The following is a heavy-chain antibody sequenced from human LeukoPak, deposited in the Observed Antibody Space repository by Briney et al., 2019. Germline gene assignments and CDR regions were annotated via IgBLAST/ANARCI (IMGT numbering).Heavy chain of an antibody. V-gene: IGHV3-30*02. Sequence: GGSLRLSCAASGFTFSSYGMHWVRQAPGKGLEWVAFIRYDGSNKYYADSVKGRFTISRDNSKNTLYLQMNSLRAEDTAVYYCARGAGYSSSWYVRLGNNWFDPWGQGTLVTVSS. CDR3: ARGAGYSSSWYVRLGNNWFDP. CDR1: GFTFSSYG. D-gene: IGHD6-13*01. CDR2: IRYDGSNK. J-gene: IGHJ5*02.